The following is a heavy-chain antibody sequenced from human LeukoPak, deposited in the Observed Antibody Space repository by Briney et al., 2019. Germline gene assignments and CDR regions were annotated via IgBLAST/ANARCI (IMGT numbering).Heavy chain of an antibody. D-gene: IGHD1-1*01. CDR3: ARHKTGTFIPYYMDV. CDR1: GYTFTSYD. CDR2: MNPYSGNT. J-gene: IGHJ6*03. Sequence: ASVKVSCKASGYTFTSYDINWVRQATGQGLEWMGWMNPYSGNTGYAQKFQGRVTITRNTSISTAYMELSSLRSEDTAVYYCARHKTGTFIPYYMDVWGKGTTVTISS. V-gene: IGHV1-8*03.